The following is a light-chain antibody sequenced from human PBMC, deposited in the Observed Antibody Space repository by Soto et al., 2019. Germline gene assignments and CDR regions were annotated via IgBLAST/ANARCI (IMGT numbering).Light chain of an antibody. CDR3: QQYASSPRT. V-gene: IGKV3-20*01. Sequence: EILLTQSPGTLSLSPGERATLSCRASQSVTNSYLAWYQQKPGQAPRLRIYGASSRATGIPDRFSGSGSGTDFALTISRLEPEDFAVYYCQQYASSPRTFGQGTKVEIK. CDR1: QSVTNSY. J-gene: IGKJ1*01. CDR2: GAS.